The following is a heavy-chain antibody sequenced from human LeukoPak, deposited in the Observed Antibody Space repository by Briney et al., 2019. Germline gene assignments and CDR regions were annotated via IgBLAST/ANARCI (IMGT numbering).Heavy chain of an antibody. D-gene: IGHD6-13*01. CDR2: INHSGST. Sequence: SETLSLTCAVYGGPFSGYYWSWIRQPPGKGLEWIGEINHSGSTNYNPSLKSRVTISVDTSKNQFSLKLSSVTAADTAVYYCARAAGLWGQGTLVTVSS. CDR3: ARAAGL. J-gene: IGHJ4*02. CDR1: GGPFSGYY. V-gene: IGHV4-34*01.